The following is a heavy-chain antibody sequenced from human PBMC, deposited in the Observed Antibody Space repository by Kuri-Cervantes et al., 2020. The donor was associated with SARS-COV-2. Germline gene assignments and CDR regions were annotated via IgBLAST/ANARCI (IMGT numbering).Heavy chain of an antibody. D-gene: IGHD3-22*01. CDR1: GGSISSYY. CDR3: ARDDHYYDSSGLTL. J-gene: IGHJ4*02. V-gene: IGHV4-59*01. Sequence: SETLSLTCTVSGGSISSYYWSWIRQPPGKGLEWIGYIYYSGSTNYNPSLKSRVTISVDTSKNQFSLKLSSVTAADTAVYYCARDDHYYDSSGLTLWGQGTLVTVSS. CDR2: IYYSGST.